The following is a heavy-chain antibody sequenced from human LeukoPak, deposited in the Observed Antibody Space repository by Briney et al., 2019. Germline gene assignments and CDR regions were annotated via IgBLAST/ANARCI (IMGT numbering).Heavy chain of an antibody. CDR3: ARVALGQGADY. CDR2: INRDGRT. J-gene: IGHJ4*02. V-gene: IGHV4-34*01. CDR1: GGSFSGYY. Sequence: PSETLSLTCAVYGGSFSGYYWSWIRQSPGKGLEWIGQINRDGRTKYKPSLKSRVTISVDTSKNQFSLKLSSVTAADTAVYYCARVALGQGADYWGQGTLVTVSS. D-gene: IGHD3-16*01.